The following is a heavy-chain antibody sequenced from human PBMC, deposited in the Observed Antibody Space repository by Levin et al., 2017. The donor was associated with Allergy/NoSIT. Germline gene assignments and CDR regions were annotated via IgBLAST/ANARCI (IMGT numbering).Heavy chain of an antibody. V-gene: IGHV3-23*01. CDR1: GFTFSSYA. D-gene: IGHD7-27*01. Sequence: LSLTCAASGFTFSSYAMSWVRQAPGKGLEWVSAISGSGGSTYYADSVKGRFTISRDNSQNTLYLQINSLRVEDTAVYYCAQDGDNPFHHWGQGTLVTVSS. CDR3: AQDGDNPFHH. J-gene: IGHJ1*01. CDR2: ISGSGGST.